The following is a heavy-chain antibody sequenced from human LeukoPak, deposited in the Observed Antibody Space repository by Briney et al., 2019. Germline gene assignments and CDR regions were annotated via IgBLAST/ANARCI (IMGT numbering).Heavy chain of an antibody. CDR3: ASSRYDSSGYYGIIAY. Sequence: GGSLRLSCAASGFTFSSYSMNWVRQAPGKGLEWVSSISSSSSYIYYADSVNGRFTISRDNAKNSLYLQMNSLRAEDTAVYYCASSRYDSSGYYGIIAYWGQGTLVTVSS. CDR2: ISSSSSYI. D-gene: IGHD3-22*01. J-gene: IGHJ4*02. CDR1: GFTFSSYS. V-gene: IGHV3-21*01.